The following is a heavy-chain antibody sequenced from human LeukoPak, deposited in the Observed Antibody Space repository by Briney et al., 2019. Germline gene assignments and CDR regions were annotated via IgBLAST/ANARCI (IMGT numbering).Heavy chain of an antibody. J-gene: IGHJ4*02. CDR3: ARAPKDYDFWSGYSPDY. CDR1: GGSISSGSYY. V-gene: IGHV4-61*02. D-gene: IGHD3-3*01. CDR2: IYTSGST. Sequence: PSEALSLTCTVSGGSISSGSYYWSWIRQPAGKGLEWIGRIYTSGSTNYNPSLKSRVTISVDTSKNQFSLKLSSVTAADTAVYYCARAPKDYDFWSGYSPDYWGQGTLVTVSS.